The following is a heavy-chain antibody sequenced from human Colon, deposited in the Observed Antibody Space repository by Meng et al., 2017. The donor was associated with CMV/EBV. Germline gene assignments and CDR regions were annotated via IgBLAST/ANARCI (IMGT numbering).Heavy chain of an antibody. D-gene: IGHD3-22*01. Sequence: SETLSLTCTVSGDSISHTTSYWGWTRQAPGKGLEWIGSVSYSGRPDYNPSLRGRATISVDTSKNQFSLEVTSLTAADTAVYYCVRDGRSMKWFFWWGQGMLVTVSS. J-gene: IGHJ4*02. CDR1: GDSISHTTSY. CDR3: VRDGRSMKWFFW. CDR2: VSYSGRP. V-gene: IGHV4-39*07.